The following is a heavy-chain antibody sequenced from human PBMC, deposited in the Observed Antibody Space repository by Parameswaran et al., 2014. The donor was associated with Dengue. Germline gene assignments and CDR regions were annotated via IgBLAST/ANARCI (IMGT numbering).Heavy chain of an antibody. Sequence: WIRQPPGKGLEWVSYISSSGSTIYYADSVKGRFTISRDNAKNSLYLQMNSLRAEDTAVYYCARVASSEQLVSHYVYWGQGTLVTVSS. CDR3: ARVASSEQLVSHYVY. CDR2: ISSSGSTI. J-gene: IGHJ4*02. V-gene: IGHV3-48*03. D-gene: IGHD6-6*01.